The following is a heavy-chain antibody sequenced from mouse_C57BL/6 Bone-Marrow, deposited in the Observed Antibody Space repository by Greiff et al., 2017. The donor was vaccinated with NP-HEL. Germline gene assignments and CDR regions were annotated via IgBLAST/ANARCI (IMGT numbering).Heavy chain of an antibody. D-gene: IGHD1-1*02. CDR1: GFTFSDYY. CDR2: INYDGSST. CDR3: ARYGGENWNSFTPYWYFDV. J-gene: IGHJ1*03. Sequence: EVMLVESEGGLVQPGSSMKLSCTASGFTFSDYYMAWVRQVPEKGLEWVANINYDGSSTYYLDSLKSRFIISRDNAKNILYLQMSSLKSEDTATYYCARYGGENWNSFTPYWYFDVWGTGTTVTVSS. V-gene: IGHV5-16*01.